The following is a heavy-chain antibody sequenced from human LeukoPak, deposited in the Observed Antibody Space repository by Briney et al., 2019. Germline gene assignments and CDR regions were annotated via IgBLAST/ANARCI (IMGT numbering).Heavy chain of an antibody. V-gene: IGHV3-11*03. CDR2: ISSRSSHT. CDR3: ARFSSGWYYFDY. D-gene: IGHD6-19*01. Sequence: GGSLSRSCAASGFTFSDYYMSWIGQAPGKGLEWVSYISSRSSHTNYADSVKGRFTISRDNAKNSLYLQMNSLRAEDTAVYYCARFSSGWYYFDYWGQGTLVTVSS. CDR1: GFTFSDYY. J-gene: IGHJ4*02.